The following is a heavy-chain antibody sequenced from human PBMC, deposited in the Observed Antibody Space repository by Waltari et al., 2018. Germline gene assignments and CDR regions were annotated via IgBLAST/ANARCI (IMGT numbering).Heavy chain of an antibody. D-gene: IGHD6-13*01. CDR3: ARQYSSSWLNY. V-gene: IGHV4-39*01. Sequence: QLQLQESGPGLVKPSEPLSLTCTVSGGSISRSRYYWGWSRTPPGKGLAWIGSIYYSGSTYYNPSLKSRVTISVETSKNQFSLKLSSVTAADTAVYYCARQYSSSWLNYWGQGTLVTVSS. J-gene: IGHJ4*02. CDR2: IYYSGST. CDR1: GGSISRSRYY.